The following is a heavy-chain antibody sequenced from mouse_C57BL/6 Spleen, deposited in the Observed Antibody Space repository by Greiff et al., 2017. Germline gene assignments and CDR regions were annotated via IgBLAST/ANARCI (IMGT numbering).Heavy chain of an antibody. V-gene: IGHV5-17*01. CDR1: GFTFSDYG. CDR2: ISSGSSTI. J-gene: IGHJ3*01. CDR3: ARQTAVVPFAY. Sequence: EVQRVESGGGLVKPGGSLKLSCAASGFTFSDYGMHWVRQAPEKGLEWVAYISSGSSTIYYADTVKGRFTISRDNARNTLFLQMTSLRSEDTARYYCARQTAVVPFAYWGQGTLVTVSA. D-gene: IGHD1-1*01.